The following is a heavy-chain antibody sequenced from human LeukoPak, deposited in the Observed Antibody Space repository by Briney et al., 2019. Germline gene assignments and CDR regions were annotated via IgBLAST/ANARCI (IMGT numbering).Heavy chain of an antibody. CDR1: GYTFTGYY. Sequence: ASVTVSCKASGYTFTGYYMHWVRQAPGQGLEWMGWINPNSGGTNYAQKFQGRVTMTRDTAISTAYMELSRLRYDDTAVYYCARDKGTLGTRYYFDYWGQGTLVTVSS. CDR2: INPNSGGT. D-gene: IGHD2-2*01. J-gene: IGHJ4*02. CDR3: ARDKGTLGTRYYFDY. V-gene: IGHV1-2*02.